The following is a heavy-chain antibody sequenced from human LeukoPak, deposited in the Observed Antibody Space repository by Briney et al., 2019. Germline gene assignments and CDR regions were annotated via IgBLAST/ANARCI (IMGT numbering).Heavy chain of an antibody. CDR2: IIPMFGRA. V-gene: IGHV1-69*01. J-gene: IGHJ4*02. CDR3: ATDASIYDSRGYYYLW. D-gene: IGHD3-22*01. Sequence: SVKVSCKASGGTLSRYTISWVRQAPGQGLEWMGGIIPMFGRANYAQKFQGRLTITADESSTTAYMELSGLRSEDTAVYYCATDASIYDSRGYYYLWWGQGTLVTVSS. CDR1: GGTLSRYT.